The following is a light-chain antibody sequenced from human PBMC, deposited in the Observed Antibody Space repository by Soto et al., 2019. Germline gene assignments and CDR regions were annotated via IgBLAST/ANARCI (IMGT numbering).Light chain of an antibody. CDR2: DVS. J-gene: IGKJ2*01. V-gene: IGKV3-11*01. CDR1: QSVTSY. Sequence: EFVLTQSPATLSLSPGERATLSCRASQSVTSYLAWYQQKPGQAPRLLIYDVSNRATGIPARFSGSGSGTDFTLTISSLEPEDFAVYYCQQRASWPHAFGQGTKLEIK. CDR3: QQRASWPHA.